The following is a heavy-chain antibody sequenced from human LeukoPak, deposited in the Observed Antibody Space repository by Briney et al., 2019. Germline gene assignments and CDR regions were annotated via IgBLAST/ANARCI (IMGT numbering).Heavy chain of an antibody. V-gene: IGHV1-18*01. CDR3: ARASGSYSNYYYYYMDV. Sequence: AASVKVSCKASGYTFTSYGISWVRQAPGQGLEWMGWISAYNGNTNYAQKLQGRVTMTTDTSTSTAYMELRSLRSDDTAVYYCARASGSYSNYYYYYMDVWGKGTTVTVSS. CDR2: ISAYNGNT. CDR1: GYTFTSYG. D-gene: IGHD1-26*01. J-gene: IGHJ6*03.